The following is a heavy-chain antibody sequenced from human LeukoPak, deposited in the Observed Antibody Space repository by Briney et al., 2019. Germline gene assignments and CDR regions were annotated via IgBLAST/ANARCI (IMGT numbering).Heavy chain of an antibody. CDR1: GGSIGSAGYY. Sequence: SETLSLTCTVSGGSIGSAGYYWTWIRQHPGKGLEWIGYIYYSGSTYYSPSLKSRVTISLDTSKSQFSLNLSSVTAADTAVYCDASGLGSSRPFDPWGQGTLVTVSS. CDR3: ASGLGSSRPFDP. J-gene: IGHJ5*02. CDR2: IYYSGST. D-gene: IGHD3-10*01. V-gene: IGHV4-31*03.